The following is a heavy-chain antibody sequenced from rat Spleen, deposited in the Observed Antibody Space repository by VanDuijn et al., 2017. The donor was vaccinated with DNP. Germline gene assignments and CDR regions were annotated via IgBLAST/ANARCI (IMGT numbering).Heavy chain of an antibody. CDR1: EFTFSNYN. J-gene: IGHJ2*01. CDR3: ARPDY. CDR2: ISYDGSNT. Sequence: EVQLVESGGGSVQPGGSLKLSCAASEFTFSNYNMVWVRQAPKKGLEWVATISYDGSNTHYRDSVKGRFTVSRDNAQSTLYLQMDSLRSEDTATYYCARPDYWGQGVMVTVSS. V-gene: IGHV5-7*01.